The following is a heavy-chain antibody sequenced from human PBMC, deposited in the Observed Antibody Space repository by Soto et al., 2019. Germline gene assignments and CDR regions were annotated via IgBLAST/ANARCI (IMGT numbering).Heavy chain of an antibody. D-gene: IGHD6-6*01. J-gene: IGHJ6*02. CDR1: GYTFTGYY. Sequence: GASVKVSCKASGYTFTGYYIHWVRQAPGQGLEWMGWINPNSGGTNYAQKFQGWVTMTRDTSISTAYMELSRLRSDDTAVYYCARDGNSSSSLDYYYGMDVWGQGTTVTVSS. CDR2: INPNSGGT. CDR3: ARDGNSSSSLDYYYGMDV. V-gene: IGHV1-2*04.